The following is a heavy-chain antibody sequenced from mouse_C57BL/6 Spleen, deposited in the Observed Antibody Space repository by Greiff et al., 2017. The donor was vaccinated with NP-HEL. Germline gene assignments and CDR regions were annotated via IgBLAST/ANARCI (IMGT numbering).Heavy chain of an antibody. V-gene: IGHV1-82*01. CDR2: IYPGDGDT. J-gene: IGHJ3*01. D-gene: IGHD1-1*01. CDR1: GYAFSSSW. CDR3: ARGNYYGSR. Sequence: QVQLQQSGPELVKPGASVKISCKASGYAFSSSWMNWVKQRPGKGLEWIGRIYPGDGDTNYNGKFKGKATLTADKSSSTAYMQLSSLTSEDSAVYFCARGNYYGSRWGQGTLVTVSA.